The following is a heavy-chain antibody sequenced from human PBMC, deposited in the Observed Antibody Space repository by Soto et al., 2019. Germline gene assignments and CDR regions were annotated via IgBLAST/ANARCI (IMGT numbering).Heavy chain of an antibody. D-gene: IGHD6-19*01. CDR3: ARVVAVGYFDY. J-gene: IGHJ4*02. V-gene: IGHV4-34*01. CDR1: DGSLIGNY. Sequence: PSETLSLTCAVYDGSLIGNYWTWLRQTPGKGLERIGEISPSGSTNYNPTLKSRVTISVDKSKNQFSLKLSSVTAADTAVYYCARVVAVGYFDYWGQGTLVTVSS. CDR2: ISPSGST.